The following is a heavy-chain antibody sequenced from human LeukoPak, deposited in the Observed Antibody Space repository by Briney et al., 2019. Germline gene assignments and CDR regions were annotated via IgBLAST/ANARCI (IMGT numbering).Heavy chain of an antibody. CDR3: ARDVSSTPHWEFDY. J-gene: IGHJ4*02. CDR2: INANSGAT. V-gene: IGHV1-2*06. CDR1: GYTFADYF. Sequence: GASVKVSCKTSGYTFADYFIHWVRQAPGQGLEYMGRINANSGATEHQQKFQGRVSMTRDMSISTAYVEVNWLISDDTAIYYCARDVSSTPHWEFDYWGQGTTVTVSS. D-gene: IGHD1-26*01.